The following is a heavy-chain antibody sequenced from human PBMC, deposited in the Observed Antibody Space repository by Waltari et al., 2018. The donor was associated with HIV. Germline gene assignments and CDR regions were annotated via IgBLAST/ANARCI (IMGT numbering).Heavy chain of an antibody. Sequence: QVQLVQSGAEVKKPGSSVKVSCKASGGTFSSYTISWVRQAPGQGLEWMGRIIPSLGKANYAQKFQGRVTMTAEKATSTAYMELSSLRSEDTAVYYCAREGIAAANWFDPWGQGTLVTVSS. V-gene: IGHV1-69*08. J-gene: IGHJ5*02. CDR1: GGTFSSYT. D-gene: IGHD6-25*01. CDR2: IIPSLGKA. CDR3: AREGIAAANWFDP.